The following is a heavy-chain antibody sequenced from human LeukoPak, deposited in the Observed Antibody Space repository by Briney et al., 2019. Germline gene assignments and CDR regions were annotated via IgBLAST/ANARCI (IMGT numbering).Heavy chain of an antibody. CDR2: INGDETST. CDR1: GFFFSRYW. V-gene: IGHV3-74*01. D-gene: IGHD3-22*01. CDR3: ASLTHYDSRSFAFDI. J-gene: IGHJ3*02. Sequence: GGSLRLSCAASGFFFSRYWMYWVRQAPGKGLVWVSHINGDETSTNYADFVKGRFTISRDNAKNTLYLQMNSLRAEDTALYYCASLTHYDSRSFAFDIWGQGTMVTVSS.